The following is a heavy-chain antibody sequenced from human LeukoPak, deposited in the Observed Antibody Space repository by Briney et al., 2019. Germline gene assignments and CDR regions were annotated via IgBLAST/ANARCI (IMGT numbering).Heavy chain of an antibody. CDR3: ARSYDRSRYPKGFDY. CDR2: IHYSGST. D-gene: IGHD3-16*01. CDR1: GGSISSSSYY. J-gene: IGHJ4*02. Sequence: PSETLSLTCTVSGGSISSSSYYWGWIRQPPGTGLEWIGSIHYSGSTNYNPSLKSRVNMSVDTSKNQFSLKLSSVSAADTAVYYCARSYDRSRYPKGFDYWGQGTLVTVSS. V-gene: IGHV4-39*07.